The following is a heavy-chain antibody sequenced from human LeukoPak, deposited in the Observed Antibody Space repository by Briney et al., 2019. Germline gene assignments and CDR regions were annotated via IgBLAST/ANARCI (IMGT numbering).Heavy chain of an antibody. CDR3: TRHSGVTSTWALDY. D-gene: IGHD1-26*01. CDR2: IYNNGRT. V-gene: IGHV4-59*08. CDR1: SGSISSYY. J-gene: IGHJ4*02. Sequence: SETLSLTCSVSSGSISSYYWSWIRQPPGKGLEWIGYIYNNGRTDSNPPLKSRVTISIDASKNQFSLKLGSVTAADTAIYYCTRHSGVTSTWALDYWGQGILVTVSS.